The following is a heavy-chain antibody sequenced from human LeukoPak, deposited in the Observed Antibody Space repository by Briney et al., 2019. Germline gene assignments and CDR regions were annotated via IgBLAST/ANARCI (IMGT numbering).Heavy chain of an antibody. CDR3: ARSVIVPAIVADYYTYMDV. V-gene: IGHV4-38-2*02. CDR2: IYHRGKT. J-gene: IGHJ6*03. D-gene: IGHD2-2*01. Sequence: KPSESPSLTCTVSGGSISSNYYWGWIRQPPGKGLEWICVIYHRGKTDYNPSLQSRVTISIDTSKNEFSRKVNSGTAADTAVYYCARSVIVPAIVADYYTYMDVWGRGISVTVSS. CDR1: GGSISSNYY.